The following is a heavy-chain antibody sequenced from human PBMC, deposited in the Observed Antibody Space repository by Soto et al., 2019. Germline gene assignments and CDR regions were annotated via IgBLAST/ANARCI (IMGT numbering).Heavy chain of an antibody. CDR3: ARGWFGELFPPIDY. V-gene: IGHV1-3*01. J-gene: IGHJ4*02. CDR2: INAGNGNT. Sequence: QVQLVQSGAEAKKPGASVKVSCKASGYTFTSYAMHWVRQAPGQRLEWMGWINAGNGNTKYSQKFQGRVTITRDTSASTAYMELSSLRSEDTAVYYCARGWFGELFPPIDYWGQGTLVTVSS. D-gene: IGHD3-10*01. CDR1: GYTFTSYA.